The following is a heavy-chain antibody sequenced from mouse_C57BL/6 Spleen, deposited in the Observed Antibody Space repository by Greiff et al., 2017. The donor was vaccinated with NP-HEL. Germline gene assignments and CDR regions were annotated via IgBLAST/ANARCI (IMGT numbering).Heavy chain of an antibody. CDR1: GYTFTSYW. J-gene: IGHJ1*03. Sequence: QVHVKQPGAELVRPGSSVKLSCKASGYTFTSYWMHWVKQRPIQGLEWIGNIDPSDSETHYNQKFKDKATLTVDKSSSTAYMQLSSLTSEDSAVYYCARGSSYGYWYFDVWGTGTTVTVSS. CDR3: ARGSSYGYWYFDV. CDR2: IDPSDSET. V-gene: IGHV1-52*01. D-gene: IGHD1-1*01.